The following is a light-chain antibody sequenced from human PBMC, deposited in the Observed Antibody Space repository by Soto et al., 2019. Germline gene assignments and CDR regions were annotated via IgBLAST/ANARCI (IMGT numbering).Light chain of an antibody. J-gene: IGLJ2*01. CDR3: CSYAGSSTFVV. Sequence: QSALTQPASVSGSPGQSITISCTGTSSDVGSYNLVSWYQQHPGKAPKLMIYEGSKRPSGVSNRFSGSNSGNTASLTISWLQAEDEADYYCCSYAGSSTFVVFGGGTKLTVL. CDR1: SSDVGSYNL. CDR2: EGS. V-gene: IGLV2-23*01.